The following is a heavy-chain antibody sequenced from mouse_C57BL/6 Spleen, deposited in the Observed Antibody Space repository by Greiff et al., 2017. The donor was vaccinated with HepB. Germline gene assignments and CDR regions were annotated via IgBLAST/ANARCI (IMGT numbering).Heavy chain of an antibody. V-gene: IGHV5-9*01. CDR3: ARHPRISYGNYVGWYFDV. D-gene: IGHD2-1*01. CDR2: ISGGGGNT. Sequence: DVMLVESGGGLVKPGGSLKLSCAASGFTFSSYTMSWVRQTPEKRLEWVATISGGGGNTYYPDSVKGRFTISRDNAKNTLYLQMSSLRSEDTALYYCARHPRISYGNYVGWYFDVWGTGTTVTVSS. CDR1: GFTFSSYT. J-gene: IGHJ1*03.